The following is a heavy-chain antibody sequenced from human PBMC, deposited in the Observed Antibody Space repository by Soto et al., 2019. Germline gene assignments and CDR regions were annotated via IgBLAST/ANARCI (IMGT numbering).Heavy chain of an antibody. CDR3: ARHPGYYYGMDV. CDR1: GGSFSGSSYY. V-gene: IGHV4-39*01. CDR2: VSYGGNT. J-gene: IGHJ6*02. Sequence: SETLSLTCTVSGGSFSGSSYYWGWIRQPPGKGLEWIGSVSYGGNTYYNPSLKSRVTLSVGTSKNQFSLKLSSVTAADTAMYYCARHPGYYYGMDVWGQGTTVTVSS.